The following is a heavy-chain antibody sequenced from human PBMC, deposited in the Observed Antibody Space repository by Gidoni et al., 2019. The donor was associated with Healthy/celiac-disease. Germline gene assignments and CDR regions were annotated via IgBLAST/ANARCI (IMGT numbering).Heavy chain of an antibody. CDR2: ISSSSSYI. Sequence: EVQLVESGGGLVKPGGSLRLSCAASGFPFSSYSMNWVRQAPGKGLEWVSSISSSSSYIYYADSVKGRFTISRDNAKNSLYLQMNSLRAEDTAVYYCARGYGSGSYWYFDLWGRGTLVTVSS. V-gene: IGHV3-21*01. D-gene: IGHD3-10*01. CDR1: GFPFSSYS. CDR3: ARGYGSGSYWYFDL. J-gene: IGHJ2*01.